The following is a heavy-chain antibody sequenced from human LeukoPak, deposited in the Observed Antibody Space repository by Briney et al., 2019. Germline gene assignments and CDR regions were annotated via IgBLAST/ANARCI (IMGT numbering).Heavy chain of an antibody. Sequence: GRSLRLSCTASGFSFGDHAMAWVRQAPGKGLEWVGFVRSKAYRGTMEYAASVKGRFIISRDDFKSIVYLQMNSLKTEDTGVYYCTRGPIHFWIHNGMDVWGQGTTVTVSS. CDR2: VRSKAYRGTM. V-gene: IGHV3-49*04. D-gene: IGHD5-18*01. CDR3: TRGPIHFWIHNGMDV. J-gene: IGHJ6*02. CDR1: GFSFGDHA.